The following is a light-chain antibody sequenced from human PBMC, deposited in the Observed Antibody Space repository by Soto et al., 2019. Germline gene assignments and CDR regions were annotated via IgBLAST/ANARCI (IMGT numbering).Light chain of an antibody. CDR1: SSDVGEENY. Sequence: QSALTQPPSASGSPGQSVTITCSGTSSDVGEENYVSWYQQHPGKVPKLILYEVSKRPSGVPDRFSGSRSGNTASLTVSGLQAEDEADYYCSSYAGSSHYVFGTGTKVTVL. CDR2: EVS. J-gene: IGLJ1*01. V-gene: IGLV2-8*01. CDR3: SSYAGSSHYV.